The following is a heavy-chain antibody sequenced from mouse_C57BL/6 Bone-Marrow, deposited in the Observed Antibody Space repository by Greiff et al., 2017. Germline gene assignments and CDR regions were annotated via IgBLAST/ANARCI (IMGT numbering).Heavy chain of an antibody. CDR1: GYAFSSSW. CDR3: ARQLGQGPFAY. CDR2: IYPGSGNT. V-gene: IGHV1-66*01. Sequence: VQLKESGPELVKPGASVKISCKASGYAFSSSWMNWVKQRPGKGLEWIGWIYPGSGNTKYNEKFKGKATLTADTSSSTAYMQLSSLTSEDSAVYYCARQLGQGPFAYWGQGTLVTVSA. D-gene: IGHD4-1*02. J-gene: IGHJ3*01.